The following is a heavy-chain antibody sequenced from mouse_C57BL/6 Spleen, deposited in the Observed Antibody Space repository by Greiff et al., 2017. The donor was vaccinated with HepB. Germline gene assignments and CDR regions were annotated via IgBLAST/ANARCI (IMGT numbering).Heavy chain of an antibody. Sequence: QVQLQQPGAELVRPGTSVKLSCKASGYTFTSYWMHWVKQRPGQGLEWIGVIDPSDSYTNYNQKFKGKATLTVDTSSSTAYMQLSSLTSEDSAVYYCARWDGSSSWFAYWGQGTLVTVSA. CDR1: GYTFTSYW. D-gene: IGHD1-1*01. CDR2: IDPSDSYT. CDR3: ARWDGSSSWFAY. J-gene: IGHJ3*01. V-gene: IGHV1-59*01.